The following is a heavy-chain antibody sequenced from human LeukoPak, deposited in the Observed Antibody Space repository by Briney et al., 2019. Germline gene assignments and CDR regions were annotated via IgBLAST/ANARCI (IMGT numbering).Heavy chain of an antibody. Sequence: GGSLRLSCAASGFTFSSSAMSWVRQVPGKGLEWVSGISASGGSTYYADSVKGRFTNSRDNSKNTLYLQMNSLRVEDTAVYYCAKGTGSTHYYYYYNGMDVWGQGTTVTVSS. CDR2: ISASGGST. D-gene: IGHD3-10*01. CDR1: GFTFSSSA. V-gene: IGHV3-23*01. CDR3: AKGTGSTHYYYYYNGMDV. J-gene: IGHJ6*02.